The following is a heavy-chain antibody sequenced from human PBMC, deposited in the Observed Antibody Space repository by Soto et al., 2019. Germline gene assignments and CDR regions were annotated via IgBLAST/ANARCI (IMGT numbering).Heavy chain of an antibody. CDR3: VSQRTTVPTQAYFDY. V-gene: IGHV4-39*01. Sequence: SETLSLTCTVSGGSVTDSSYYWGWIRQSPAKGLEWIGSVYYRGRSYSKSSVKSRVTISVDTSKNRFSLSLNSVTASDTAVYFCVSQRTTVPTQAYFDYWGPGALVTVS. D-gene: IGHD4-17*01. J-gene: IGHJ4*02. CDR2: VYYRGRS. CDR1: GGSVTDSSYY.